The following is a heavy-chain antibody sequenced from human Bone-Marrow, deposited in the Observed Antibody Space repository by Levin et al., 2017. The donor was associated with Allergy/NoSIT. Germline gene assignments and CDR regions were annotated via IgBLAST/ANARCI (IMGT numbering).Heavy chain of an antibody. CDR3: AREASELITIFGVVSGNWFDP. V-gene: IGHV3-21*01. J-gene: IGHJ5*02. CDR1: GFTFSSYS. D-gene: IGHD3-3*01. Sequence: GGSLRLSCAASGFTFSSYSMNWVRQAPGKGLEWVSSISSSSSYIYYADSVKGRFTISRDNAKNSLYLQMNSLRAEDTAVYYCAREASELITIFGVVSGNWFDPWGQGTLVTVSS. CDR2: ISSSSSYI.